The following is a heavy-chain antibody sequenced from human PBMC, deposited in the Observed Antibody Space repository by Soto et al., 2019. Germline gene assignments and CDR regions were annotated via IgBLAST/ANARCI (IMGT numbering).Heavy chain of an antibody. CDR1: GFTFSSYG. CDR2: IWYDGSNK. D-gene: IGHD3-9*01. Sequence: PGGSLRLSCAASGFTFSSYGMHWVRQAPDKGLEWVAVIWYDGSNKYYADSVKGRFTISGDNPKNTLYLQMNSLRAEDTAVYYCARDPNDILTGFYYFDDWGQGTLVTVSS. J-gene: IGHJ4*02. V-gene: IGHV3-33*01. CDR3: ARDPNDILTGFYYFDD.